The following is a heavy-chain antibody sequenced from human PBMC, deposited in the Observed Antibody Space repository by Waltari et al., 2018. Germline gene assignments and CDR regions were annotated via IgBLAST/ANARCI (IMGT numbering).Heavy chain of an antibody. CDR1: GGSISSSSYY. V-gene: IGHV4-39*01. CDR2: IYYSGRT. D-gene: IGHD5-12*01. J-gene: IGHJ4*02. CDR3: ARWGDGYKSFDY. Sequence: QLQLQESGPGLVKPSETLSLTCTVSGGSISSSSYYWGWIRQPPGKGLEWIGSIYYSGRTYYNPSLKSRVTTSVDTSKNQFSLKLSSVTAADTAVYYCARWGDGYKSFDYWGQGTLVTVSS.